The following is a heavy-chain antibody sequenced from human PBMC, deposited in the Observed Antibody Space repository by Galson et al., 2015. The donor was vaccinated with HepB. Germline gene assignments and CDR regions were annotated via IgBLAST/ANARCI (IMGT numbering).Heavy chain of an antibody. V-gene: IGHV3-9*01. D-gene: IGHD7-27*01. CDR2: ISWNSGSI. CDR3: ASWYYLGY. J-gene: IGHJ4*02. CDR1: GFTFDDYA. Sequence: SLRLSCAASGFTFDDYAMHWVRQAPGKGLEWVSGISWNSGSIGYADSVKGRFTISRDNAKNSLYLQMNSLRAEDTAVYYCASWYYLGYWGQGTLVTVSS.